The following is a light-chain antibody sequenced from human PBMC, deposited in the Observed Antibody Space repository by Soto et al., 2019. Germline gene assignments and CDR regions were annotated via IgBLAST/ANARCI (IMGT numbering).Light chain of an antibody. Sequence: QSALTQPASVSGSPGQSITISCTGTSSDIGSKNFVSWYQQHPGKTPKLTIYEVTKRPSGVSDRFSGSKSGNTASLTISGLQTEDEADYYCCSFAAGSTFVFGTGTKLTVL. J-gene: IGLJ1*01. CDR1: SSDIGSKNF. CDR2: EVT. V-gene: IGLV2-23*02. CDR3: CSFAAGSTFV.